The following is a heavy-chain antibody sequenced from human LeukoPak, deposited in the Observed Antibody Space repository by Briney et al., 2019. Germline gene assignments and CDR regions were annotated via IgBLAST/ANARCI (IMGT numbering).Heavy chain of an antibody. J-gene: IGHJ5*02. V-gene: IGHV4-34*01. CDR1: GGSFSGYY. D-gene: IGHD4-17*01. Sequence: SETLSLTCAVYGGSFSGYYWSWIRQPPGKGLEWIGEINHSGSTNYNPSLKSRVTISVDTSKNQFSLKLSSVTAADTAVYYCARQHDYGDYLAFDPWGQGTLVTVSS. CDR2: INHSGST. CDR3: ARQHDYGDYLAFDP.